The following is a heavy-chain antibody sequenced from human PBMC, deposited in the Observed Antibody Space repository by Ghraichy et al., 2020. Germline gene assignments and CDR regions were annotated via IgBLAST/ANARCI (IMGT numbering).Heavy chain of an antibody. CDR2: INSDGSDS. D-gene: IGHD2-15*01. V-gene: IGHV3-74*03. CDR3: ASLGGLLLT. Sequence: GGSLRLSCAASGFTFSNYWMHWARQAPGKGLVWVSRINSDGSDSLYADSAKGRFTISRDNSKNMLYLQMSSLSAEDTATYYCASLGGLLLTWGQGTLVTVSS. J-gene: IGHJ5*02. CDR1: GFTFSNYW.